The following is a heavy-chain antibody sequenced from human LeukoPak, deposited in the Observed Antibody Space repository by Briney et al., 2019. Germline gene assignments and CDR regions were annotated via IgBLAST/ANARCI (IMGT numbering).Heavy chain of an antibody. CDR2: IYYSGST. D-gene: IGHD3-10*01. V-gene: IGHV4-34*11. CDR1: GGSFSGYY. J-gene: IGHJ5*02. Sequence: SETLSLTCAVYGGSFSGYYWSWIRQPPGKGLEWIGYIYYSGSTNYNPSLKSRVTISVDTSKNQFSLNLSSVTAADTAVYYCARRGGYGSGTDWFDPWGQGTLVTVSS. CDR3: ARRGGYGSGTDWFDP.